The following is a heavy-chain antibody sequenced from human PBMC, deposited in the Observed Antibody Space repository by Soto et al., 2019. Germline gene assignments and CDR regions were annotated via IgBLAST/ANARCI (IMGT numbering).Heavy chain of an antibody. D-gene: IGHD6-6*01. J-gene: IGHJ5*02. CDR3: EKYRVTWTYSSTEFDP. CDR2: LSGRGVDYT. Sequence: EVQLLESGGALVQPGGSLRLSCEASGFTFSSYSMAWVRQAPGKGPEWVSSLSGRGVDYTFYTDAVKGRFTISRDNSENTLYLQMNNRRAEDTATYSCEKYRVTWTYSSTEFDPWGQGTLVSVSS. V-gene: IGHV3-23*01. CDR1: GFTFSSYS.